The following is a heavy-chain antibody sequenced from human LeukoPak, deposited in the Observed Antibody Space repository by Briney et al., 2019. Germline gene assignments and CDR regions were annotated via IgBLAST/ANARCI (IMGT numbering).Heavy chain of an antibody. CDR3: ASGSKRYSYGL. CDR2: IILIFGTA. Sequence: ASVKVSCKASGGTFSSYAISWVRQAPGQGLEWMGGIILIFGTANYAQKFQGRVTITADKSTSTAYMELSSLRSEDTAVYYCASGSKRYSYGLWGQGTLVTVSS. D-gene: IGHD5-18*01. J-gene: IGHJ4*02. CDR1: GGTFSSYA. V-gene: IGHV1-69*06.